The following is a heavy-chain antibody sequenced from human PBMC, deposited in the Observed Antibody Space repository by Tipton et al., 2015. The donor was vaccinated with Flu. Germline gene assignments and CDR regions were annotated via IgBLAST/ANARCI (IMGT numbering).Heavy chain of an antibody. CDR3: ATYYYGSGTQSAFDY. J-gene: IGHJ4*02. D-gene: IGHD3-10*01. CDR1: GGSISGYY. V-gene: IGHV4-59*08. CDR2: IHHSGST. Sequence: TLSLTCSVSGGSISGYYWSWIRQPPGKGLEWIGSIHHSGSTNYNPSLKSRVTISVDTSKNQFSLKLSSVSAADTAVYYCATYYYGSGTQSAFDYWGQGTLVTVSS.